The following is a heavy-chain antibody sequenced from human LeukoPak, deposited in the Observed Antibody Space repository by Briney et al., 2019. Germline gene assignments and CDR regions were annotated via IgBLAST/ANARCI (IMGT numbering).Heavy chain of an antibody. J-gene: IGHJ4*02. CDR2: ISAYNGNT. V-gene: IGHV1-18*01. D-gene: IGHD5-12*01. CDR3: ARDLGDIRGYSGYDLFDY. CDR1: GYTFTSYG. Sequence: GASVKASCKASGYTFTSYGISWVRQAPGQGLEWMGWISAYNGNTNYAQKLQGRVTMTTDTSTSTAYMELRSLRSDDTAVYYCARDLGDIRGYSGYDLFDYWGQGTLVTVSS.